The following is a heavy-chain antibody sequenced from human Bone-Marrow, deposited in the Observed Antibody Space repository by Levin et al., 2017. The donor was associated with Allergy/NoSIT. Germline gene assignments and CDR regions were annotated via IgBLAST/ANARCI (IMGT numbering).Heavy chain of an antibody. CDR2: VIPLLRTS. CDR3: ARDRLFGSGPGGMDV. D-gene: IGHD3-10*01. V-gene: IGHV1-69*08. Sequence: VASVKVSCKASGGTFSSYTISWVRLAPGQGLEWMGRVIPLLRTSNYAPRFQGRVTITADESTSTIYMDLSSLRSDDTAVYYCARDRLFGSGPGGMDVWGQGTTV. CDR1: GGTFSSYT. J-gene: IGHJ6*02.